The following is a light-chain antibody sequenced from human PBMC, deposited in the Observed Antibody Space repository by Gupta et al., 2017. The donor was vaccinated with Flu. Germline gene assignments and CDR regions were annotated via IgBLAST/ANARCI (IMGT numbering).Light chain of an antibody. V-gene: IGKV2-30*01. CDR1: EGVVYSDGTPC. Sequence: IYCRSSEGVVYSDGTPCLHCIQQSPGQSRRRLIDLFSNRECGVPDRFSGSGSGTDFTLRISRVEAEDVGIYYCMQSEHWPWAFGQGTKLEIK. CDR3: MQSEHWPWA. J-gene: IGKJ1*01. CDR2: LFS.